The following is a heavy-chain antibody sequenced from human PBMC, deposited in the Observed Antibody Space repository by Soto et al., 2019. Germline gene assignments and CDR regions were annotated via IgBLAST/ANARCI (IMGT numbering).Heavy chain of an antibody. V-gene: IGHV4-59*01. D-gene: IGHD3-22*01. CDR2: VYYTGGT. CDR3: ARGRTVRNYADDSSDYFYFFDY. J-gene: IGHJ4*02. CDR1: GDSISTFY. Sequence: SETLSLTCTVSGDSISTFYWGWMRQSPGKELEWNGYVYYTGGTNYNPSLKSRVTISVDRSKNQFSLKLTSANAADTAVYYCARGRTVRNYADDSSDYFYFFDYWGQGTQVTVSS.